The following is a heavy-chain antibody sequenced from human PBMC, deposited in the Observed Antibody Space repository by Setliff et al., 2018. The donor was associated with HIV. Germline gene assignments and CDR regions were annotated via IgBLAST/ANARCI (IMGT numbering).Heavy chain of an antibody. D-gene: IGHD1-26*01. V-gene: IGHV3-23*01. J-gene: IGHJ4*02. CDR1: GFAFDNYC. CDR3: ARGVGFSDY. CDR2: ISGSGGST. Sequence: GGSLRLSCAASGFAFDNYCMTWVRQAPGKGLEWVSAISGSGGSTYYADSVKGRFTISRDNSKNSLYLQMNSLRAEDTALYYCARGVGFSDYWGQGTLVTVSS.